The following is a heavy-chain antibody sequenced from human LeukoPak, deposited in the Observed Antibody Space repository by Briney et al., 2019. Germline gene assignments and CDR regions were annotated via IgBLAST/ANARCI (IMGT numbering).Heavy chain of an antibody. V-gene: IGHV3-48*03. CDR2: INGGHVA. D-gene: IGHD5-12*01. Sequence: PGGSRRLSLEVSGLTFSTFEINWSAQAPGKGLGWVSYINGGHVAQYADSVKGRFTISRDNARKSLYLQMNPLRVEDTAVYYCATTISGYDYQNWFDPWGRGTLVTVS. CDR3: ATTISGYDYQNWFDP. J-gene: IGHJ5*02. CDR1: GLTFSTFE.